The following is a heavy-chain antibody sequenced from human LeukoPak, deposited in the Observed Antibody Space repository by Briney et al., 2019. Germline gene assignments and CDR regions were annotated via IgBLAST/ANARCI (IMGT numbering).Heavy chain of an antibody. Sequence: ASVKVSCKASGYTFPNYDINWVRQATGQGVEWMGWMNPHTGHTGYAQKFQGRVTFTRNTSISTAFMDLGSLMSEDTAVYYCARGDFWSGYSNYYYMDVWGKGTTVTVSS. D-gene: IGHD3-3*01. J-gene: IGHJ6*03. CDR2: MNPHTGHT. V-gene: IGHV1-8*03. CDR1: GYTFPNYD. CDR3: ARGDFWSGYSNYYYMDV.